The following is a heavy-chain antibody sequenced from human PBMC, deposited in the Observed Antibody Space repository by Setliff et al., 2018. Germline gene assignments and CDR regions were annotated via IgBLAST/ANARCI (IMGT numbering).Heavy chain of an antibody. Sequence: PSETLSLTCAVYGGSFSGYYWSWIRQPPGKGLEWIGSMYYSGSTYYNPSLKGRVTLSVDTTKNQFSLKLTSMTAADTAVYFCARHLLVQGTYHFDYWGQGSPVTVSS. V-gene: IGHV4-34*01. CDR1: GGSFSGYY. J-gene: IGHJ4*02. CDR2: MYYSGST. D-gene: IGHD3-10*01. CDR3: ARHLLVQGTYHFDY.